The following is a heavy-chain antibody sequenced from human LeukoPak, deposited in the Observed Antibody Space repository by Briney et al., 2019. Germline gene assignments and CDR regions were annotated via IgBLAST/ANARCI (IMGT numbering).Heavy chain of an antibody. V-gene: IGHV3-23*01. J-gene: IGHJ5*02. CDR1: GFTFNNFA. CDR3: XYXSPNWFDP. Sequence: GGSLRLSCAASGFTFNNFAMSWVRQAPGKGLEWVSAIRGSGGSTYYADSVKGRFTISRDNSKNTLYLQMNSLRAEDTAVYYXXYXSPNWFDPWGQGTLVTVX. CDR2: IRGSGGST. D-gene: IGHD6-13*01.